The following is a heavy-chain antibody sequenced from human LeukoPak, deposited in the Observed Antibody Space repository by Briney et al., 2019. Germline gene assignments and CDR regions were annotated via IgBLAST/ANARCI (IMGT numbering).Heavy chain of an antibody. CDR2: INYSGSA. Sequence: PSETLSLTCTVSGDSISSYYWSWIRQPPGKGLEWIGYINYSGSANYNPSLKSRVTMSVDTSKNQFSLKLTSVTAADTAVYYCARVYRDDFWSGYSTHFDYWGQGTLVTVSS. CDR3: ARVYRDDFWSGYSTHFDY. J-gene: IGHJ4*02. D-gene: IGHD3-3*01. CDR1: GDSISSYY. V-gene: IGHV4-59*01.